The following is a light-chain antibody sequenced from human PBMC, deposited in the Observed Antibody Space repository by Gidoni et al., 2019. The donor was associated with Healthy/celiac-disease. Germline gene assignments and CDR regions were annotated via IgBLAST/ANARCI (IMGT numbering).Light chain of an antibody. V-gene: IGKV3-20*01. CDR1: QSVSSSY. CDR3: QQYGSSPPLT. CDR2: GAS. J-gene: IGKJ4*01. Sequence: EIVLTQSPGTLSLSPGERATLSCRASQSVSSSYLAWYQQKPGQAPRPLIYGASSRATFIPDRFSGSGSGTDFTLTISRLEPEDFAVYYCQQYGSSPPLTFGGGTKVEIQ.